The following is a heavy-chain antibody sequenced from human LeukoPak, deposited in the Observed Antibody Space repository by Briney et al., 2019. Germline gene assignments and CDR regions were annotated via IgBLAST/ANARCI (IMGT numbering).Heavy chain of an antibody. V-gene: IGHV4-38-2*01. CDR3: ARSPRLPSRNAFDI. CDR2: IYHSGST. J-gene: IGHJ3*02. CDR1: GYSISSGYY. D-gene: IGHD4-11*01. Sequence: SGTLSLTCAVSGYSISSGYYWGWIRQPPGKGLEWIGSIYHSGSTYYNPSLKSRVTISVDTSKNQFSLKLSSVTAADTAVYYCARSPRLPSRNAFDIWGQGTMVTVSS.